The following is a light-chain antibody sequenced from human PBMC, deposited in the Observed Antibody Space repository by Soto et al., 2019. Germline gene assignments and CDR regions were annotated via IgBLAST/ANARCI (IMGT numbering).Light chain of an antibody. CDR3: QQHNKLPRT. CDR2: GSS. V-gene: IGKV1-17*01. Sequence: DIQMTQTPSSLSASVGDRVTITCQASQDIRNDLDWYQQKPGRAPKRLIYGSSSLQSGVPSRFSGSGSGTEFTFTISSLQPEDIATYYCQQHNKLPRTFGHGTKVDNK. J-gene: IGKJ1*01. CDR1: QDIRND.